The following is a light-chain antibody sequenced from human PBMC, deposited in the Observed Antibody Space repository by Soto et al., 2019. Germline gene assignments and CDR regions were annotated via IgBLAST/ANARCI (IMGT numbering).Light chain of an antibody. CDR3: QQYDNSVWT. CDR2: STS. Sequence: EIVLTQSPDTLSLSPGERAALSCRASQSISISYLAWYQQQPGQAPRLLIYSTSTRATGIPDRFSGSGSGTDFTLTISRLEPEDLAVYYCQQYDNSVWTFGQGTKVDI. V-gene: IGKV3-20*01. CDR1: QSISISY. J-gene: IGKJ1*01.